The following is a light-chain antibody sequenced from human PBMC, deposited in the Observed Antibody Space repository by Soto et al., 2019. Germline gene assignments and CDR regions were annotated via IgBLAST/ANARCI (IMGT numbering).Light chain of an antibody. CDR2: DAS. Sequence: VLTQSPDTLSLSPGERATLSCRATETVGSNLAWFQRKPGQTPILLIYDASTRVTGIPSRFRGSGYGRDFTPTISSLEPEDFAVYYCQQRSVWPQLNFGRGTKVESK. CDR3: QQRSVWPQLN. CDR1: ETVGSN. J-gene: IGKJ4*01. V-gene: IGKV3-11*02.